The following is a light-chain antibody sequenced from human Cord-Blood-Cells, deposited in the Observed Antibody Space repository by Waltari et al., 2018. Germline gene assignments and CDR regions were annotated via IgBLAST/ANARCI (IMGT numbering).Light chain of an antibody. CDR3: SSYTSSSTWV. J-gene: IGLJ3*02. CDR1: SSDVGGYNY. Sequence: QSALTQPASVSGSPGQSITISCTGTSSDVGGYNYVSWYQQHPGKAPKLMIYDVSKRPAVVSHRFSGSKSGNTASLTISGLQAEDEADYSCSSYTSSSTWVFGGGTKLTVL. CDR2: DVS. V-gene: IGLV2-14*01.